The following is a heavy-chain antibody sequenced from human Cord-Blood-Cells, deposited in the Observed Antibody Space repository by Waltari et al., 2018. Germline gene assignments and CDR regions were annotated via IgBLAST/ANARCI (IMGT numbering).Heavy chain of an antibody. Sequence: QLQLQESGPGLVKPSETLSLTCPVSGGSISSSSYYWGWIRQPPRTGLEWIGSIYYSGSTYYNPSLKSRVTISVDTSKNQFSLKLSSVTAADTAVYYCARRVGYCSSTSCYDAFDIWGQGTMVTVSS. CDR3: ARRVGYCSSTSCYDAFDI. CDR2: IYYSGST. D-gene: IGHD2-2*01. CDR1: GGSISSSSYY. V-gene: IGHV4-39*01. J-gene: IGHJ3*02.